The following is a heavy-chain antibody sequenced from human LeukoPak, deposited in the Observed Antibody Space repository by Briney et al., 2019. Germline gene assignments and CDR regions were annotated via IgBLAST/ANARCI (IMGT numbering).Heavy chain of an antibody. J-gene: IGHJ4*02. V-gene: IGHV3-30*02. CDR3: AKETYSSSWATHYFDY. CDR1: GLSFSDYG. D-gene: IGHD6-13*01. CDR2: IRYDGSNK. Sequence: GGSLRLSCVVSGLSFSDYGMHWVRQAPGKGLEWVAFIRYDGSNKYYADSVKGRFTISRDNSKNTLYPQMNSLRAEDTAVYYCAKETYSSSWATHYFDYWGQGTLVTVSS.